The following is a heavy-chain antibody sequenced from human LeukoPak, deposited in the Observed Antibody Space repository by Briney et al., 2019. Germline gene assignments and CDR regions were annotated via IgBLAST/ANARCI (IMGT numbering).Heavy chain of an antibody. D-gene: IGHD3-10*01. V-gene: IGHV3-53*01. J-gene: IGHJ4*02. CDR3: AAKTVNMARGVMS. CDR2: IYSGGST. CDR1: GFTVSSNY. Sequence: PGGSLRLSCAASGFTVSSNYMSWVRQAPGKGLEWVSVIYSGGSTYYADSVKGRFTISRDNSKNTLYLQMNSLRAEDTAVYYCAAKTVNMARGVMSWGQGTLVTVSS.